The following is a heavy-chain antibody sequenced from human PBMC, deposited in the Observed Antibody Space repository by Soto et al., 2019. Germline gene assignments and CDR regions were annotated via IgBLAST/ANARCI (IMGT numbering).Heavy chain of an antibody. CDR2: IYPGDSDT. CDR1: GYSFTSYW. CDR3: ARLTRGMVRGVIRTTGPFYGFDY. Sequence: PGESLKISCKGSGYSFTSYWIGWVRQMPGKGLEWMGIIYPGDSDTRYSPSFQGQVTISADKSISTAYLQWSSLKASDTAMYYCARLTRGMVRGVIRTTGPFYGFDYWGQGTLVTVYS. V-gene: IGHV5-51*01. D-gene: IGHD3-10*01. J-gene: IGHJ4*02.